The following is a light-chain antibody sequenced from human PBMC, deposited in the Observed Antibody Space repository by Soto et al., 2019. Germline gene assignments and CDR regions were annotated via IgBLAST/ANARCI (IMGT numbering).Light chain of an antibody. J-gene: IGLJ3*02. Sequence: QSALTQPRSVSGSHGQSVTISCTGTSSDVGGYDYVSWYQQHPGIAPQLILYDITKRPSGVPDRFSGSKSGNTASLTISGLQAEDEADYYCCSYAGRYSWVFGGGTKVTVL. CDR1: SSDVGGYDY. CDR3: CSYAGRYSWV. CDR2: DIT. V-gene: IGLV2-11*01.